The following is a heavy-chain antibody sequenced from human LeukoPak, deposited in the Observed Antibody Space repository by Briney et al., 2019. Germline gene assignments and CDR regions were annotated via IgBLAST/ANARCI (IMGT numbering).Heavy chain of an antibody. CDR1: GFTFSSYG. V-gene: IGHV3-33*06. CDR2: IWYDGSNK. J-gene: IGHJ4*02. D-gene: IGHD3-10*01. CDR3: AKDDGSGSYYNVRFDY. Sequence: GGSLRLSCAASGFTFSSYGMHWVRQAPGKGLEWVAVIWYDGSNKYYADSVKGRFTISRDNSKNTLYLQMNSLRAEDTAVYHCAKDDGSGSYYNVRFDYWGQGTLVTVSS.